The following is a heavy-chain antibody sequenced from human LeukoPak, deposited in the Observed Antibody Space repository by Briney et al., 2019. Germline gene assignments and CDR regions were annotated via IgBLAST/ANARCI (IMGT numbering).Heavy chain of an antibody. V-gene: IGHV3-30*18. Sequence: PGGSLRLSCAASGLTFSSYAMSWVRQAPGKGLEWVALISYDGNNKYYADSVKGRFTISRDTSKNTLYLQMNSLRVEDTAVYFCAKDQRGDILTGSPFDYWGQGTLVTVSS. CDR3: AKDQRGDILTGSPFDY. CDR1: GLTFSSYA. J-gene: IGHJ4*02. CDR2: ISYDGNNK. D-gene: IGHD3-9*01.